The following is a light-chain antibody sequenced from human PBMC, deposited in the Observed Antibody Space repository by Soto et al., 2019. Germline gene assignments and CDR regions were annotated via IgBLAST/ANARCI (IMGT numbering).Light chain of an antibody. CDR1: QSVRND. V-gene: IGKV3-11*01. CDR2: SAS. Sequence: EIVLTQSPATLSLSPGERATLSCRASQSVRNDLVWYHQKPGQAPRGLIYSASNRATGIPARFSGNRSGTDFTLTISSLEPEDFAVYHCHQHTNWPSTFGGGTKVEIK. CDR3: HQHTNWPST. J-gene: IGKJ4*01.